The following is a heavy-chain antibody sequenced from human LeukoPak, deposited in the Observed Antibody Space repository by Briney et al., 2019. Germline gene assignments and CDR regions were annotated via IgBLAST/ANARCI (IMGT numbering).Heavy chain of an antibody. V-gene: IGHV4-30-2*01. D-gene: IGHD6-6*01. CDR1: GGSISRGGYS. J-gene: IGHJ4*02. CDR3: ARELEYSSSKWFDY. Sequence: SETLSLTCTVSGGSISRGGYSWSWIRQPPGKGLEWIGYIYHSGSTYYNPSLKSRVAISVDRSKNQFSLELSSVTAADTAVYYCARELEYSSSKWFDYWGQGTLVTVSS. CDR2: IYHSGST.